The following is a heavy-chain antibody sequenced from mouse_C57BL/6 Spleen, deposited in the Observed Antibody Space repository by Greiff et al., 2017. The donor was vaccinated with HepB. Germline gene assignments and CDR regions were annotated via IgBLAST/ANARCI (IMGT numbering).Heavy chain of an antibody. V-gene: IGHV1-50*01. J-gene: IGHJ2*01. CDR1: GYTFTSYW. CDR3: ARVGATMVTTFDY. CDR2: IDPSDSYT. Sequence: QVQLQQPGAELVKPGASVKLSCKASGYTFTSYWMQWVKQRPGQGLEWIGEIDPSDSYTNYNQKFKGKATLTVDTSSSTAYMQLSSLTSEDSAVYYCARVGATMVTTFDYWGQGTTLTVSS. D-gene: IGHD2-2*01.